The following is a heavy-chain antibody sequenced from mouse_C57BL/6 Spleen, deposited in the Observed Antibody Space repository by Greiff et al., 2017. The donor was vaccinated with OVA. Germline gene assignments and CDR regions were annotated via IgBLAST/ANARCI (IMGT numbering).Heavy chain of an antibody. CDR3: ARSQTGTNWYFDV. Sequence: EVQLVESGGGLVKPGGSLKLSCAASGFTFSSYAMSWVRQTPEKRLEWVATISDGGSYTYYPDNVKGRFTISRDNAKNNLYLQMSHLKSEDTAMYDCARSQTGTNWYFDVWGTGTTVTVSS. D-gene: IGHD4-1*01. V-gene: IGHV5-4*01. CDR1: GFTFSSYA. J-gene: IGHJ1*03. CDR2: ISDGGSYT.